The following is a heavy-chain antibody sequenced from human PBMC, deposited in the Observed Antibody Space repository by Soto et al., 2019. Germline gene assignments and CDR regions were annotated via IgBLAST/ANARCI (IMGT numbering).Heavy chain of an antibody. D-gene: IGHD3-10*01. CDR2: IRDDGST. V-gene: IGHV3-15*01. Sequence: EVQLVESGGRLEKPGGSLRLSCAVSGLTFSNVYMAWVRQAPGKGLEWIGRIRDDGSTDYTAPVKGRFIISRDNSKNTVCLHMNSLQTDDTARYYCTPEGIAYERWYYMGMDVWGQGATVTVSS. CDR3: TPEGIAYERWYYMGMDV. CDR1: GLTFSNVY. J-gene: IGHJ6*02.